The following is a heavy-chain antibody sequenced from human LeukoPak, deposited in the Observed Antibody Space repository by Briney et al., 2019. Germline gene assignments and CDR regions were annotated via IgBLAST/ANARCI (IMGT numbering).Heavy chain of an antibody. CDR2: IYTSGST. D-gene: IGHD3-10*01. J-gene: IGHJ4*02. CDR1: GGSISSGSYY. CDR3: AREVLWFGESGSVVDY. Sequence: TSETLSLTCTVSGGSISSGSYYWSWIRQPAGKGLEWIGRIYTSGSTNYNPSLKSRVTISVDTSKNQFSLKLSSVTAADTAVYYCAREVLWFGESGSVVDYWGQGTLVTVSS. V-gene: IGHV4-61*02.